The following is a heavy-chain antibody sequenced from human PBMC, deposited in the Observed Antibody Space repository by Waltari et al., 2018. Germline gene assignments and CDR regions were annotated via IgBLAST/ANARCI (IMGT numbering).Heavy chain of an antibody. Sequence: QVQLVQSGAEVTKPGASVKVSCQASGYTFTGYYMPWVRQAPGQGLEWMGRINPNSGGTNYAQKFQGRVTMTRDTSISTAYMELSRLRSDDTAVYYCARVRRFRDAAFDIWGQGTMVTVSS. CDR3: ARVRRFRDAAFDI. D-gene: IGHD3-10*01. J-gene: IGHJ3*02. CDR2: INPNSGGT. V-gene: IGHV1-2*06. CDR1: GYTFTGYY.